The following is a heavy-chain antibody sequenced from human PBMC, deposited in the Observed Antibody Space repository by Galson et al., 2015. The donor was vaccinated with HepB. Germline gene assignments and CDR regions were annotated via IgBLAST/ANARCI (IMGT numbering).Heavy chain of an antibody. D-gene: IGHD5-12*01. CDR1: GYTFTSYG. CDR2: ISAYNGNT. V-gene: IGHV1-18*04. CDR3: ARPSHSGYDYVNYYYYGMDV. J-gene: IGHJ6*02. Sequence: SVKVSCKASGYTFTSYGITWVRQAPGQGLEWMGRISAYNGNTNYAQKFQGRVTVTTDTSTSTAYMERRSLRSDDTAVYYCARPSHSGYDYVNYYYYGMDVWGQGTTVTVSS.